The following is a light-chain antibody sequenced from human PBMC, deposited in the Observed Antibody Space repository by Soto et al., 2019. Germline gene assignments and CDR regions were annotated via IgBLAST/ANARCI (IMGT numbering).Light chain of an antibody. CDR3: SSYAGSNNLL. CDR1: SSDVGGYNY. V-gene: IGLV2-8*01. CDR2: EVN. Sequence: QSALTQPASVSGSPGQSITISCTGTSSDVGGYNYVSWYQQHPGKAPKIMIYEVNKRPSGVPDRFSGSKSGNTASLTVSGLQPEDEADYYCSSYAGSNNLLFGGGTKVTVL. J-gene: IGLJ2*01.